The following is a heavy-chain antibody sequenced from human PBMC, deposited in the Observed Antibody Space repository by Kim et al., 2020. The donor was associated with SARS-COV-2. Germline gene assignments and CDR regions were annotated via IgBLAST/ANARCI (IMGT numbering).Heavy chain of an antibody. CDR2: ISNSGKFT. CDR1: GFTLSDYY. D-gene: IGHD1-20*01. V-gene: IGHV3-11*05. CDR3: AKGGGNIWYGDS. Sequence: GGSLRLSCAASGFTLSDYYMSWIRQAPGTGLEWVSFISNSGKFTIYADSVKGRFTISRDNAKNSLFLQMNSLRADDSAVYYCAKGGGNIWYGDSWGQGTLVTVSS. J-gene: IGHJ4*02.